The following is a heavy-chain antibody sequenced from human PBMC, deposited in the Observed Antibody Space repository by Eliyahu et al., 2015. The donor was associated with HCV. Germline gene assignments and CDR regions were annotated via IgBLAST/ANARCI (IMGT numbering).Heavy chain of an antibody. CDR1: GNTFIRYY. CDR2: INPGDTST. J-gene: IGHJ4*02. CDR3: VREGDGITLAF. D-gene: IGHD3-16*01. V-gene: IGHV1-46*01. Sequence: QVQLVQSGGEVKKPGASVKVSCKASGNTFIRYYMHWVRQAPGQGLEWMGIINPGDTSTRYAQKFQGRVTMTRDTSTSTVYMELSSLTSDDTALYYCVREGDGITLAFWGQGTLITVSS.